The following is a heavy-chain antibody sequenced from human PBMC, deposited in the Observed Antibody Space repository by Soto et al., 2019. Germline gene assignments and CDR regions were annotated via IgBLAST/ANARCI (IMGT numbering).Heavy chain of an antibody. CDR3: ARGRRYDY. V-gene: IGHV4-34*01. Sequence: PSETLSLTCAVYVGSFSGYYWSWIRQPPGKGLEWIGEINHSGSTNYNPSLKSRVTILVDTSKNQFSLKLSSVTAADTAVYYCARGRRYDYWGQGTLVTVSS. CDR1: VGSFSGYY. CDR2: INHSGST. D-gene: IGHD3-16*02. J-gene: IGHJ4*02.